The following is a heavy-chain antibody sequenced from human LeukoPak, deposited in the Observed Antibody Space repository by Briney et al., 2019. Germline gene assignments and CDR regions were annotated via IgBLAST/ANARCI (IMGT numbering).Heavy chain of an antibody. Sequence: PGGSLRLSCIGSGFTFGDHAMSWVRQAPGKGLEWVGFIRSKAYRGTTEYAASVKGRFSISRDDSNNIAYLQMNSLKTEDTALYYCSRGPIQLWIHNGTDVWGQGTRVTVSS. CDR2: IRSKAYRGTT. J-gene: IGHJ6*02. CDR1: GFTFGDHA. CDR3: SRGPIQLWIHNGTDV. V-gene: IGHV3-49*04. D-gene: IGHD5-18*01.